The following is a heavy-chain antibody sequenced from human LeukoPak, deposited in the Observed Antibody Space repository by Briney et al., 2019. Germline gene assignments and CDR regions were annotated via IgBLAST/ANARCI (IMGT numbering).Heavy chain of an antibody. V-gene: IGHV4-39*01. J-gene: IGHJ4*02. CDR3: ARQPYHDILTGPPPFDY. CDR2: IYYSGST. D-gene: IGHD3-9*01. Sequence: PSETLSLTCTVSGGSISSSSYYWGWIRQPPGKGLEWIGSIYYSGSTYYNPSLKSRVTISVDTSKNQFSLKLSSVTAADTAVYYCARQPYHDILTGPPPFDYWGQGTLVTVSS. CDR1: GGSISSSSYY.